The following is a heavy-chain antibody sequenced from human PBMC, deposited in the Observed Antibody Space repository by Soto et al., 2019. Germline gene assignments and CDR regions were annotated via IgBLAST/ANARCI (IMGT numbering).Heavy chain of an antibody. CDR3: ARAPIYDFWSGYYFDY. V-gene: IGHV4-59*01. CDR2: IYYSGST. D-gene: IGHD3-3*01. Sequence: SETLSLTCPVSGGSISSYYWSWIRQPPGKGLEWIGYIYYSGSTNYNPSLKSRVTISVDTSKNQFSLKLSSVTAADTAVYYCARAPIYDFWSGYYFDYWGQGTLVTVSS. J-gene: IGHJ4*02. CDR1: GGSISSYY.